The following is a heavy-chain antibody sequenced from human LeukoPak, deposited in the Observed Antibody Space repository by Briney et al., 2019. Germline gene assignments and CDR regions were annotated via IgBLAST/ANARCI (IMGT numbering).Heavy chain of an antibody. CDR2: ISSSSSYI. J-gene: IGHJ4*02. V-gene: IGHV3-21*01. CDR3: VREEGIDGSGYYYVLGY. Sequence: GGSLRLSCAASGFTFSSYSMNWVRQAPGKGLEWVSSISSSSSYIYYADSVKGRFTISGDNAKNSLYLQMNSLRAEDTAVYYCVREEGIDGSGYYYVLGYWGQGTLVTVSS. CDR1: GFTFSSYS. D-gene: IGHD3-22*01.